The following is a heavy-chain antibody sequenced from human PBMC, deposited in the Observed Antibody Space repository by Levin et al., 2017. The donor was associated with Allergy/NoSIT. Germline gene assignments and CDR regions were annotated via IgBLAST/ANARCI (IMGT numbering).Heavy chain of an antibody. D-gene: IGHD3-22*01. Sequence: SQTLSLTCAVYGGSFSNYYWSWIRQAPGKGLEWIGEVNHSGSTNYNPSLKSRVTIAVDTSKNHFSLKLNSVTAADTAVFYCARGPPVDYYDRSGFYYPFDHWGQGTLVTVSS. CDR2: VNHSGST. J-gene: IGHJ4*02. V-gene: IGHV4-34*01. CDR1: GGSFSNYY. CDR3: ARGPPVDYYDRSGFYYPFDH.